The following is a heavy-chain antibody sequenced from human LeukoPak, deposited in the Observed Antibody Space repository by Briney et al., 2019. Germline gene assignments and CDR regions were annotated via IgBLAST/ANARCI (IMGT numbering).Heavy chain of an antibody. CDR1: GGTFSNYA. Sequence: GSSVKVSCKASGGTFSNYAFSWVRQAPGQGLEWMGGIIPIFRTTNYAEQFQGRVTITTDESTNTAYLDLSSLRSEDTAVYYCATDDGSATMGFDSWGQGTLVSVSS. D-gene: IGHD1-26*01. CDR2: IIPIFRTT. J-gene: IGHJ5*01. CDR3: ATDDGSATMGFDS. V-gene: IGHV1-69*05.